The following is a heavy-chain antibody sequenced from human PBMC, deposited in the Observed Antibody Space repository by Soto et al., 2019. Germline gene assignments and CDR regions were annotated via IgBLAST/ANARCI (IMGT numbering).Heavy chain of an antibody. D-gene: IGHD3-10*01. V-gene: IGHV4-59*01. CDR1: GGSISSYY. CDR3: ARDGDFGSGSPKRSYNWFDP. CDR2: IYYSGST. J-gene: IGHJ5*02. Sequence: SETLSLTCTVSGGSISSYYWSWIRQPPGKGLEWIGYIYYSGSTNYNPSLKSRVTISVDTSKNQFSLKLSSVTAADTAVYYCARDGDFGSGSPKRSYNWFDPWGQGTLVTVSS.